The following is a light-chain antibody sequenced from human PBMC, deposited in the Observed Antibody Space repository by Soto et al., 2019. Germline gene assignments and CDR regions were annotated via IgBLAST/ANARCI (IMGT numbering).Light chain of an antibody. CDR1: QSVSSSY. CDR3: QQYGSPRVT. V-gene: IGKV3-20*01. Sequence: EIVLKQSPGTLSLSPGERATLSCRASQSVSSSYLAWYQQKPGQAPRLLIYGASSRATGIPDRFSGSGSGTDFTVTISRLEPEDFAVYSCQQYGSPRVTFGQGTKLEIK. J-gene: IGKJ2*01. CDR2: GAS.